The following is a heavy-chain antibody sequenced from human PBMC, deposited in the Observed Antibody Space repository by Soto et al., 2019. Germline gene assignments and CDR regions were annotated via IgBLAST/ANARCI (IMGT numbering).Heavy chain of an antibody. J-gene: IGHJ4*02. Sequence: SVKVSCKASGGTFSSYRFNWVRQARGQGLEWLGGIVPIYRTADYAQKFQGRVTITADESTRTVYMELSSLKSQDTALYYCARDSGAKLSSSWGQGTLVTVS. D-gene: IGHD6-13*01. CDR2: IVPIYRTA. CDR3: ARDSGAKLSSS. V-gene: IGHV1-69*13. CDR1: GGTFSSYR.